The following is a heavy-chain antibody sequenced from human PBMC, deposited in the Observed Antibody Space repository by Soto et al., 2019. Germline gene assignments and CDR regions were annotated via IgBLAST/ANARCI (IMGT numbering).Heavy chain of an antibody. CDR3: AIRNGQLAIISEFDGDWFFEV. CDR2: INPDSGGT. Sequence: AAVNVSCKASGYTFTDYYIHWVRQAPGQGLEWVGWINPDSGGTNLAQRFQGRVTRTSDTSIHNAYMELSSLRSDDTAVYYCAIRNGQLAIISEFDGDWFFEVWGRGTLVTVSS. D-gene: IGHD2-2*01. V-gene: IGHV1-2*02. J-gene: IGHJ2*01. CDR1: GYTFTDYY.